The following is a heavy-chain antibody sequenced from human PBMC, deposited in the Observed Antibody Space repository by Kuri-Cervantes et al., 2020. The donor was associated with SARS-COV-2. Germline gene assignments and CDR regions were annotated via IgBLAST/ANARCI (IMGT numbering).Heavy chain of an antibody. CDR1: GDSVTSGNYY. J-gene: IGHJ4*02. V-gene: IGHV4-61*01. Sequence: ESLKISCTVSGDSVTSGNYYWSWIRQPPGEELEWVAHIYRNGGSNYNPSLRNRVTMSVDTSNNQFSLRLTSVTPADTAVYYCARLFSYTSASFDYWGPGTLVTVSS. CDR3: ARLFSYTSASFDY. D-gene: IGHD3-10*01. CDR2: IYRNGGS.